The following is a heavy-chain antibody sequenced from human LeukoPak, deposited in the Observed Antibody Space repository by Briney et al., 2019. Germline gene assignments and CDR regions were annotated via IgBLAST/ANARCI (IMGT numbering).Heavy chain of an antibody. V-gene: IGHV3-20*04. CDR1: GFTFDDYG. Sequence: PGGSLRLSCAASGFTFDDYGMSWVRQAPGKGLEWVSGINWNGGSTGYADSVKGRFTISRDNAKNSLYLQMNSLRAEDTALYYCARDPPIAAAGTEDYWGQGTLVTASS. J-gene: IGHJ4*02. D-gene: IGHD6-13*01. CDR2: INWNGGST. CDR3: ARDPPIAAAGTEDY.